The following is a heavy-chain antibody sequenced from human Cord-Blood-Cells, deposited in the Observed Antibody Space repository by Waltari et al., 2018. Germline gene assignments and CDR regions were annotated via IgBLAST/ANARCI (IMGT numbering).Heavy chain of an antibody. D-gene: IGHD5-18*01. V-gene: IGHV3-49*04. Sequence: EVQLVESGGGLVQPGRSLRLSCTASGFTFGDYAMSWVRQAPGKGLEWVGFIRSKAYGGTTEYAASVKGRFTISRDDSKSIAYLQMNSLKTEDTAVYYCTREGMDTAMVSHYFDYWGQGTLVTVSS. CDR1: GFTFGDYA. CDR3: TREGMDTAMVSHYFDY. CDR2: IRSKAYGGTT. J-gene: IGHJ4*02.